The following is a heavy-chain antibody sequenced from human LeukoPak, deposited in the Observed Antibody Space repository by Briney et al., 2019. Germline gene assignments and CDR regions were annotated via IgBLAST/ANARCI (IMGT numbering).Heavy chain of an antibody. CDR2: ISNDGSKK. Sequence: GGSLRLSCAAPGFTFSPYAMHWVRQAPGKGLEWVALISNDGSKKYYADSVKGRFTISRDNSKNTLDLQMNSLRAEDTAVYYCAKDGYCSSTSCYPNHFDSWGQGTLVTVSS. J-gene: IGHJ4*02. CDR1: GFTFSPYA. D-gene: IGHD2-2*03. V-gene: IGHV3-30*18. CDR3: AKDGYCSSTSCYPNHFDS.